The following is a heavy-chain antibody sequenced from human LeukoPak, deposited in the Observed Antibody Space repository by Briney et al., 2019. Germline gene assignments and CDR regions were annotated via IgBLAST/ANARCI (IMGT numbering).Heavy chain of an antibody. Sequence: PGGSLRLSCAASGFTFSSYAMHWVRQAPGKGLEWVAVISYDGSNKYYADSVKGRFTISRDNSKNTLYLQMNSLRAEDTAVYYCAREMLYYGNWFDPWGQGTLVTVSS. CDR3: AREMLYYGNWFDP. CDR2: ISYDGSNK. J-gene: IGHJ5*02. D-gene: IGHD3-3*01. V-gene: IGHV3-30-3*01. CDR1: GFTFSSYA.